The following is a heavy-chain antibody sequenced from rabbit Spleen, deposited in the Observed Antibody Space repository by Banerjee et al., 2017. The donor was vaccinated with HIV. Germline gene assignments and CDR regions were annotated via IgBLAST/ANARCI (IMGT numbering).Heavy chain of an antibody. J-gene: IGHJ4*01. CDR3: ARGSATMTMVITGFYFNL. D-gene: IGHD2-1*01. CDR1: GVSFSGDSY. V-gene: IGHV1S40*01. CDR2: IDAGSSGFT. Sequence: LEESGGDLVKPGASLTLTCIASGVSFSGDSYMCWVRQAPGKGLEWIACIDAGSSGFTYFANWAKGRFTISKTSSTTVTLQVTRLTAADTATYFCARGSATMTMVITGFYFNLWGPGTLVTVS.